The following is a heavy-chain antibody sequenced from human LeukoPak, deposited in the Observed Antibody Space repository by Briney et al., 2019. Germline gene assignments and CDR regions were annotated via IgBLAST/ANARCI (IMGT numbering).Heavy chain of an antibody. CDR2: ISYDGSNK. V-gene: IGHV3-30*19. J-gene: IGHJ4*02. D-gene: IGHD5-24*01. Sequence: GGSLRLSCAASGFTFSTHGMHWVRQAPGKGLEWVAFISYDGSNKYYADSVKGRFTISSDNSKNTLYLQMNSLRAEDTAVYYCASYVEMTTIPDYWGQGTLVTVSS. CDR1: GFTFSTHG. CDR3: ASYVEMTTIPDY.